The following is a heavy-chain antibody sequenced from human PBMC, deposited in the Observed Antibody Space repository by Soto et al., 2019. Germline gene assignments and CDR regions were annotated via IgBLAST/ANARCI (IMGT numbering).Heavy chain of an antibody. D-gene: IGHD2-21*01. Sequence: QLQLQESGPGLVKPSETLSLTCTVSGGSISSRSYYWGWIRQPPGKGLEWIGNIYYRGSTYYNPSLKSRVTIYVETSKNQFYLKLSSVTAADTAVYYCASSEFHWGQGTLVTVSS. CDR3: ASSEFH. CDR2: IYYRGST. CDR1: GGSISSRSYY. V-gene: IGHV4-39*01. J-gene: IGHJ4*02.